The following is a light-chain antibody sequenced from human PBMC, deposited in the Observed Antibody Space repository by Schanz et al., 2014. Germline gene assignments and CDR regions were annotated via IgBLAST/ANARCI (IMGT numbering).Light chain of an antibody. J-gene: IGLJ3*02. V-gene: IGLV1-51*01. CDR1: TSNIGSNF. Sequence: QSVLTQPPSVSAAPGQKVTISCSGTTSNIGSNFVSWYQHLPGTAPKLLILANNERPSGIPDRFSGSKSGTSATLAITGLQTGDEADYYCGAWDSSLSAGVFGGGTKLTVL. CDR3: GAWDSSLSAGV. CDR2: ANN.